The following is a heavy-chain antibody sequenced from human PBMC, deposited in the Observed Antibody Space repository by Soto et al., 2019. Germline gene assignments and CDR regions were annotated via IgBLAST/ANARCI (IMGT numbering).Heavy chain of an antibody. D-gene: IGHD2-21*02. Sequence: QVQLVQSGAEVKKPGSSVKVSCKASGGTFSSYTISWVRQAPGQGLEWMGRIIPILGIANYAQKFQGRVTNTANKSTSTAYMELSSLRSEDTAVYYCARGSAYCGGDCYFDYWGQGTLVTVSS. CDR3: ARGSAYCGGDCYFDY. J-gene: IGHJ4*02. CDR2: IIPILGIA. V-gene: IGHV1-69*02. CDR1: GGTFSSYT.